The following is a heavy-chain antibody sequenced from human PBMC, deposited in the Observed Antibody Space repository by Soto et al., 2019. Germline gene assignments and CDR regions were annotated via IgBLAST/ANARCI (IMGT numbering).Heavy chain of an antibody. J-gene: IGHJ6*02. D-gene: IGHD3-10*02. CDR3: ASVRGGYYYAMDV. CDR2: IYHSGST. CDR1: GGSISSSTW. V-gene: IGHV4-4*02. Sequence: QVQLQESGPGLVKPSGTLSLTCAVSGGSISSSTWWSWVRQPPGKGLEWIGEIYHSGSTNYNPSLKSRVTISVDNSKNQFSLTLSSVTAADTAVYYCASVRGGYYYAMDVWGQGTTVTVSS.